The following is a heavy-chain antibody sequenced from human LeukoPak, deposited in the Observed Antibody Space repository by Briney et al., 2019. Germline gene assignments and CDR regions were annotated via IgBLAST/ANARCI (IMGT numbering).Heavy chain of an antibody. Sequence: SETLSLTCIVSGGSIISTSYYWGWIRQSPGKGLEWIGHVHESDNTHYNPSLKSRVTISVDKSNNQFSLKLSSVTAADTAVYYCARGSHGDAFDYWGQGTLVTVSS. J-gene: IGHJ4*02. CDR1: GGSIISTSYY. D-gene: IGHD3-10*01. CDR2: VHESDNT. V-gene: IGHV4-39*07. CDR3: ARGSHGDAFDY.